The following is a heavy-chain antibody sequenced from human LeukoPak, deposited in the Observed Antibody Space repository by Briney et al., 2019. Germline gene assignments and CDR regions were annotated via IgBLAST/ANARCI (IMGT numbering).Heavy chain of an antibody. Sequence: SETLSLTCTVSGGSINSGDYYWSWIRQPAGKGLEWIGRVYTSGNTLYNPSLKSRVAISIDRSKNQFFLKLTSVTAADTALYHCARGGTIFTFFDYWGQGIVVTVSS. D-gene: IGHD5-24*01. J-gene: IGHJ4*02. V-gene: IGHV4-61*02. CDR2: VYTSGNT. CDR3: ARGGTIFTFFDY. CDR1: GGSINSGDYY.